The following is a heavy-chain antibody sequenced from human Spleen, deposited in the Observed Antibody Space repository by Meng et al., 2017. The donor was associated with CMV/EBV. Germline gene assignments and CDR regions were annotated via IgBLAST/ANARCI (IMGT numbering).Heavy chain of an antibody. CDR1: GFTFSTFW. J-gene: IGHJ3*02. Sequence: GESLKISCATSGFTFSTFWMHWVRQGPGKGLVWVSRINSDGSSTSYADSVKGRFTISRDNAKSTLYLQMSGLRAEDTAVYYCARDRAAFDMWGQGTMVTVSS. CDR3: ARDRAAFDM. D-gene: IGHD3-10*01. CDR2: INSDGSST. V-gene: IGHV3-74*01.